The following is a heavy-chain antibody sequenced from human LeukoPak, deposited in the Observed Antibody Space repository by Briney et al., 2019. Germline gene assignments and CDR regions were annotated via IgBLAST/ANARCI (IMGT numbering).Heavy chain of an antibody. J-gene: IGHJ4*02. D-gene: IGHD4-23*01. CDR2: ITTSGGNT. CDR1: GFTFSSYT. CDR3: AKDLRYGGNPFDY. Sequence: GGSLRLSCAASGFTFSSYTMSWVRQAPGKGLEWVSTITTSGGNTYYADSVKGRFTVSRDNSKNTLFLQMNSLRAEDTAVYYCAKDLRYGGNPFDYWGQGTLVTVSS. V-gene: IGHV3-23*01.